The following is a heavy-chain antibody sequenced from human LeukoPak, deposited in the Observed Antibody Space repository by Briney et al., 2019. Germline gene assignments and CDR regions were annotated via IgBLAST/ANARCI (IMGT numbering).Heavy chain of an antibody. V-gene: IGHV3-30*03. Sequence: PGGSLRLSCAASGFTFSSYGMHWVRQAPGKGLEWVAVISYDGSNKYYADSVKGRFTISRDNSKNTLYLQMNSLRAEDTAVYYCAREASTTISTSYNDWGQGTLVTVSS. J-gene: IGHJ4*02. D-gene: IGHD2-2*01. CDR2: ISYDGSNK. CDR1: GFTFSSYG. CDR3: AREASTTISTSYND.